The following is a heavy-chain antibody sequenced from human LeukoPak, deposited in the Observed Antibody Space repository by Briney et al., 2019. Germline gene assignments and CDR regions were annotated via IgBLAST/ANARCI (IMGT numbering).Heavy chain of an antibody. V-gene: IGHV1-2*02. CDR2: INPNSGGT. D-gene: IGHD3-22*01. Sequence: GASVKVSCKASGYTFTGYYMHWVRQAPGQGLEWMGWINPNSGGTNYAQKFQGRVTMTRDTSISTAYMELSRLRSDDTAVYYCARDRRNYYDSSGYYGLDYWDQGTLVTVSS. J-gene: IGHJ4*02. CDR3: ARDRRNYYDSSGYYGLDY. CDR1: GYTFTGYY.